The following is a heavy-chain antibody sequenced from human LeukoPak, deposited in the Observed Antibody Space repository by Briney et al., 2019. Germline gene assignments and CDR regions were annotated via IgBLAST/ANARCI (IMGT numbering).Heavy chain of an antibody. D-gene: IGHD6-19*01. CDR3: ARTQWLVPTNFDY. Sequence: PSETLSLTCTVSGDSISRSTYYWAWIRQPPGKGLEWIGSVYYGRSPYFNPSLESRATISVDTSKNQFSLKLSSVTAADTAVYYCARTQWLVPTNFDYWGQGTLVTVSS. CDR1: GDSISRSTYY. CDR2: VYYGRSP. V-gene: IGHV4-39*01. J-gene: IGHJ4*02.